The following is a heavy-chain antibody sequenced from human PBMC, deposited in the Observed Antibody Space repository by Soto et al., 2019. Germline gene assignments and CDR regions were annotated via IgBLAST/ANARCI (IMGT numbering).Heavy chain of an antibody. V-gene: IGHV4-59*01. CDR2: IYYSGST. D-gene: IGHD1-26*01. J-gene: IGHJ6*02. CDR1: GGSISSYY. Sequence: ASETLSLTCTVSGGSISSYYWSWIRQPPGKGLEWIGYIYYSGSTNYNPSLKSRVTISVDTSKNQFSLKLSSVTAADTAVYYCASTGWEEKYYYYGMDVRGQGTTVTVSS. CDR3: ASTGWEEKYYYYGMDV.